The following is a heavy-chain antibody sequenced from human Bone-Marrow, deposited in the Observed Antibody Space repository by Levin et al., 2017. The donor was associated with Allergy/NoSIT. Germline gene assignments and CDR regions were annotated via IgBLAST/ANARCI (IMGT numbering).Heavy chain of an antibody. D-gene: IGHD5-12*01. CDR2: ISSRGGTI. CDR3: ARDSYSSSENFDN. Sequence: GESLKISCAASGFTFSDHYMNWIRQAPGKGLEWVSSISSRGGTIYYAHSVKGRFTISRDNAKNSLYLQMHSLRAEDTAVYYCARDSYSSSENFDNWGQGTLVTVSS. CDR1: GFTFSDHY. J-gene: IGHJ4*02. V-gene: IGHV3-11*01.